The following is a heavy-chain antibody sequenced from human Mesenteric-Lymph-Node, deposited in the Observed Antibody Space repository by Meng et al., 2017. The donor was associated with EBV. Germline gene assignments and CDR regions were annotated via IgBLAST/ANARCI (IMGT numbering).Heavy chain of an antibody. J-gene: IGHJ4*02. CDR2: ISYDGSNE. D-gene: IGHD1-26*01. CDR3: VKQALVGAFEY. CDR1: GFTFSSYA. Sequence: QLVASGVLCVHPGCALRLSCADSGFTFSSYAMHWVRQAPGKGLEWVAVISYDGSNEFYADSVKGRFTISRDNSKNSVYLQMNSLRPEDTALYYCVKQALVGAFEYWGQGTLVTVSS. V-gene: IGHV3-30-3*02.